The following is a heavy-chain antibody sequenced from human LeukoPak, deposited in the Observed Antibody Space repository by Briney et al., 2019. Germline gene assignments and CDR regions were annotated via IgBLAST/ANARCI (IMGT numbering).Heavy chain of an antibody. CDR3: ALGLVTDY. CDR2: IYSGGST. D-gene: IGHD3-9*01. J-gene: IGHJ4*02. Sequence: GGSLRLSCAASGFTLSSNFMSWVRQAPGKGLEWVSVIYSGGSTYYADSVKGRFTISRDNSKNTLYLQMNSLRVEDTAVYYCALGLVTDYWGQGTLVTVSS. CDR1: GFTLSSNF. V-gene: IGHV3-66*01.